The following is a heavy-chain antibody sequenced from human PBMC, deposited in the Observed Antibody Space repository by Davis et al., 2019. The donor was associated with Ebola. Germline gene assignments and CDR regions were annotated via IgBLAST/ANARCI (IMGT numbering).Heavy chain of an antibody. CDR1: GYTFTSYG. V-gene: IGHV1-18*01. J-gene: IGHJ4*02. Sequence: ASVKVSCKASGYTFTSYGISWVRQAPGQGLEWMGWISAYNGNTNYAQKLQGRVTMTTDTSTSTAYIELRSLRSDDTAVYYCARVPGYYYDSPFDYWGQGTLVTVSS. D-gene: IGHD3-22*01. CDR2: ISAYNGNT. CDR3: ARVPGYYYDSPFDY.